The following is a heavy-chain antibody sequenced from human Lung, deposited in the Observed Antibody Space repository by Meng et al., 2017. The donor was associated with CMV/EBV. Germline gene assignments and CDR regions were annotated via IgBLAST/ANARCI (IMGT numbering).Heavy chain of an antibody. Sequence: GGSLRLSCAGSGFTFTSYFMSWVRQAPGKGLEWVSAISGTGDITYYADSVKGRFIISRDNSKNTLYLQINSLRAEDTALYYCAKDGAVHAVSPFDYWGQGALVTVSS. D-gene: IGHD1-1*01. J-gene: IGHJ4*02. CDR2: ISGTGDIT. CDR1: GFTFTSYF. CDR3: AKDGAVHAVSPFDY. V-gene: IGHV3-23*01.